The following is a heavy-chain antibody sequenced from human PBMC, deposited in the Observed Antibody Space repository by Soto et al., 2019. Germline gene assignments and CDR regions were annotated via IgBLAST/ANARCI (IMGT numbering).Heavy chain of an antibody. Sequence: GGSLRLSCAASGFTFSSYGMHWVRQAPGKGLEWVAVISYVGSNKYYADSVKCRFTISRDNSKNTLYLQMNSLRIEDTTVYYCAKVPFDYGGNTYYYYGMDVWGQGTTVTVSS. V-gene: IGHV3-30*18. CDR2: ISYVGSNK. J-gene: IGHJ6*02. CDR3: AKVPFDYGGNTYYYYGMDV. D-gene: IGHD4-17*01. CDR1: GFTFSSYG.